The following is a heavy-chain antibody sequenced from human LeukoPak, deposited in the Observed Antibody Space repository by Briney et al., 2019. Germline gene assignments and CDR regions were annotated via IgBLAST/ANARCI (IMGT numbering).Heavy chain of an antibody. V-gene: IGHV1-2*02. D-gene: IGHD2-15*01. CDR2: INPNSGGT. CDR3: ARDLRRDCSGGSCYIRDY. Sequence: ASVKVSCKASGYTFTGYYMHWVRQAPGQGLEWMGWINPNSGGTDYAQKFQGRVTMTRDTSISTAYMELSRLRSDDTAVYYCARDLRRDCSGGSCYIRDYWGQGTLVTVSS. J-gene: IGHJ4*02. CDR1: GYTFTGYY.